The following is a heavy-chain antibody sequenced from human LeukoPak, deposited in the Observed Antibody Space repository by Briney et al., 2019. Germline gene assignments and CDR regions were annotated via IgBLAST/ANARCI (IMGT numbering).Heavy chain of an antibody. J-gene: IGHJ4*02. V-gene: IGHV3-30-3*01. CDR1: GFTFSSYA. D-gene: IGHD3-9*01. CDR2: ISYDGSNK. CDR3: ARASYYDILTGYYPLDY. Sequence: GRSLRLSCAASGFTFSSYAMHWVRQAPGKGLEWVAVISYDGSNKYYADSVKGRFTISRDNSKNTLYLQMNSLRAEDTAVYYCARASYYDILTGYYPLDYWGQGTLVTVSS.